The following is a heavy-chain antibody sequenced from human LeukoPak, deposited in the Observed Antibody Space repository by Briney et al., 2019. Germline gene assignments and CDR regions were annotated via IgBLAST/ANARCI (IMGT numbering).Heavy chain of an antibody. V-gene: IGHV1-46*01. Sequence: ASVKVSCTASGYTFTSYYMHWVRQAPGQGLEWMGIINPSGGSTSYAQKFQGRVTMTTDTSTSTAYMELRSLRSDDTAVYYCARDSSGWSELDYWGQGTLVTVSS. J-gene: IGHJ4*02. CDR2: INPSGGST. CDR1: GYTFTSYY. D-gene: IGHD6-19*01. CDR3: ARDSSGWSELDY.